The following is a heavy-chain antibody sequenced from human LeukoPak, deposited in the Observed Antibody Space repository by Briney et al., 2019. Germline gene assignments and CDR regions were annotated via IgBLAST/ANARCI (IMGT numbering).Heavy chain of an antibody. J-gene: IGHJ4*02. Sequence: SETLPLTCTVSGGSISSYYWSWIRQPPGKGLEWIGYISYTGITNYNPSLKSRLTISVDTSKNQFSLKLSSVTAADTAVYYCARVGSYNFDYWGQGTLVTVSS. CDR3: ARVGSYNFDY. CDR1: GGSISSYY. V-gene: IGHV4-59*01. CDR2: ISYTGIT. D-gene: IGHD1-26*01.